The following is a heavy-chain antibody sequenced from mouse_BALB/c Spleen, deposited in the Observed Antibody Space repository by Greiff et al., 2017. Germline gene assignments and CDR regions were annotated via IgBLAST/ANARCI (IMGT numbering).Heavy chain of an antibody. Sequence: EVQLQQSGPELVKPGASVKMSCKASGYTFTSYVMHWVKQKPGQGLEWIGYINPYNDGTKYNEKFKGKATLTSDKSSSTAYMELSSLTSEDSAVYYCARGLGYGYDGFDYWGQGTTLTVSS. CDR2: INPYNDGT. D-gene: IGHD2-2*01. CDR3: ARGLGYGYDGFDY. CDR1: GYTFTSYV. J-gene: IGHJ2*01. V-gene: IGHV1-14*01.